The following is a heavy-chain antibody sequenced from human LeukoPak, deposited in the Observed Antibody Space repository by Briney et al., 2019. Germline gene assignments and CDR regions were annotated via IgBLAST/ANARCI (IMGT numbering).Heavy chain of an antibody. CDR3: ARRSSGSPPYYFDS. CDR2: ISGSGGST. Sequence: GGSLRLSCAASGFTFSSYAMSWVRQAPGKGLEWVSAISGSGGSTYYADSVKGRFTISRDNAKNTLYLQMNSLRAEDTAVYYCARRSSGSPPYYFDSWGQETLVTVSS. V-gene: IGHV3-23*01. D-gene: IGHD1-26*01. J-gene: IGHJ4*02. CDR1: GFTFSSYA.